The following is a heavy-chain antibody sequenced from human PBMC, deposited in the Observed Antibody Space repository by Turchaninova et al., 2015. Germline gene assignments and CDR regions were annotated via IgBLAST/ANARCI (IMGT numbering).Heavy chain of an antibody. Sequence: QVTLKESGPVLVKPTETLTLTCTVSGFSLSTARMGVSWIRQPPGTALEWLAHLFSNYEKSYITPLKSRLTSSNDTSKSQVVLTMTNMGPVDTATYYCARMRHLSIAVAGDHWFDPWGQGTLVTVSS. D-gene: IGHD6-19*01. CDR2: LFSNYEK. CDR1: GFSLSTARMG. V-gene: IGHV2-26*01. CDR3: ARMRHLSIAVAGDHWFDP. J-gene: IGHJ5*02.